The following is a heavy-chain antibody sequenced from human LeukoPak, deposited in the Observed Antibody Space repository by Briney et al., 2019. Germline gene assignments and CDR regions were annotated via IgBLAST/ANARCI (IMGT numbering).Heavy chain of an antibody. Sequence: SVKVSCKASGFTFTSSAVQWVRQARGQRLEWIGWIVVGSGNTNYAQKFQERVSITRDMSTSTAYMELSSLRSDDAAVYYCAADRDDSSGYHLGYWGRGTLVTVSS. CDR3: AADRDDSSGYHLGY. CDR2: IVVGSGNT. D-gene: IGHD3-22*01. J-gene: IGHJ4*02. V-gene: IGHV1-58*01. CDR1: GFTFTSSA.